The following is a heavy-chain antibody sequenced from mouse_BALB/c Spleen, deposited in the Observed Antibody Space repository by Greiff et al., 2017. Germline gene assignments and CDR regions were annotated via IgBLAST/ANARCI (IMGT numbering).Heavy chain of an antibody. Sequence: EVKLQESGPGLVKPSQSLSLTCTVTGYSITSDYAWNWIRQFPGNKLEWMGYISYSGSTSYNPSLKSRISITRDTSKNQFFLQLNSVTTEDTATYYCAGNYDYAMDYWGQGTSVTVSS. V-gene: IGHV3-2*02. CDR2: ISYSGST. J-gene: IGHJ4*01. CDR3: AGNYDYAMDY. CDR1: GYSITSDYA. D-gene: IGHD2-1*01.